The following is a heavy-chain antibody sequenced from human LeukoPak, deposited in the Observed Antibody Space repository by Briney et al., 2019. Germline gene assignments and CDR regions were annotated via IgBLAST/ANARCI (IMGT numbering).Heavy chain of an antibody. V-gene: IGHV4-39*01. D-gene: IGHD6-19*01. CDR3: ARTSSAWYTDY. Sequence: KASETLSLTCTVSGGSISSSSYYWGWIRQPPGKGLEWIGSIYYSGSTYYNPSLKSRVTISVDTSKNQFSLQLNSVTPEDTAVYYCARTSSAWYTDYWGQGTRVTVSS. CDR2: IYYSGST. J-gene: IGHJ4*02. CDR1: GGSISSSSYY.